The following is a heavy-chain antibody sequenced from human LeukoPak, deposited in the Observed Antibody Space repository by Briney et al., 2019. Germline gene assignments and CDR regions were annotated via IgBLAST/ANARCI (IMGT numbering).Heavy chain of an antibody. V-gene: IGHV1-24*01. CDR3: ARKWYPDYYDSSGYYHFGY. J-gene: IGHJ4*02. CDR1: GYTLTELS. Sequence: ASVKVSCKVSGYTLTELSMHWVRQAPGKGLEWMGGFDPEDGETIYAQKFQGRVTMTEDTSTDTAYMELSSLRSEDTAVYYCARKWYPDYYDSSGYYHFGYWGQGTLVTVSS. CDR2: FDPEDGET. D-gene: IGHD3-22*01.